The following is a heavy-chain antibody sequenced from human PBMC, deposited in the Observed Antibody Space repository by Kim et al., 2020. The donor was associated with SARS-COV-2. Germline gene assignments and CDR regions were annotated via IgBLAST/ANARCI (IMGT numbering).Heavy chain of an antibody. D-gene: IGHD1-7*01. J-gene: IGHJ4*02. Sequence: SQKLQGRVTITRDTSVSTAYMELSSLRSEDTSVYYCARDRGGNYLYYFDYWGQGTLVTVSS. V-gene: IGHV1-3*01. CDR3: ARDRGGNYLYYFDY.